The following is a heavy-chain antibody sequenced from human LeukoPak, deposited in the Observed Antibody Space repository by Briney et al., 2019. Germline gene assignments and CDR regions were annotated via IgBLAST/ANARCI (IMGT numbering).Heavy chain of an antibody. Sequence: PGGSLRLSCAASGFTVSSNYMSWVRQAPGKGLEWVSVIYSGGSTYYADSVEGRFTISRDNSKNTLYLQMNSLRAEDTAVYYCASLPTVTTGGYYFDYWGQGTLVTVSS. CDR3: ASLPTVTTGGYYFDY. D-gene: IGHD4-17*01. V-gene: IGHV3-66*01. CDR2: IYSGGST. CDR1: GFTVSSNY. J-gene: IGHJ4*02.